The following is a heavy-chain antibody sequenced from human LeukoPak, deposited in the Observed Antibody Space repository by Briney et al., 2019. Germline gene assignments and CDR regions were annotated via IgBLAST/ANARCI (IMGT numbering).Heavy chain of an antibody. Sequence: GGSLRLSCAASGFTFDDHGMSWVRQPPGKGLEWVSCISSSGSHIYTVDSVKGRFAISRGNAKNSLYLQMNSLRAEDTALYYCARGCFGELLFDHWGQGTLVTVPS. CDR3: ARGCFGELLFDH. CDR1: GFTFDDHG. D-gene: IGHD3-10*01. CDR2: ISSSGSHI. J-gene: IGHJ4*02. V-gene: IGHV3-20*04.